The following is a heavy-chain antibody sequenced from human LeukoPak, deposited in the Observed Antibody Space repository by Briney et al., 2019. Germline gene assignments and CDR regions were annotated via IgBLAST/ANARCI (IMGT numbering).Heavy chain of an antibody. CDR1: EFTFSSYG. J-gene: IGHJ3*02. CDR2: ISSDGSYK. Sequence: GGSLRLSCAGSEFTFSSYGMHWVRQAPGKGLKWVAAISSDGSYKYYADCIKGRFTISRDNSRNTVYLEMNSLRAEDTAVYYCAKVRGLRFLEWSPKNAFDIWGQGTMVTVSS. V-gene: IGHV3-30*18. CDR3: AKVRGLRFLEWSPKNAFDI. D-gene: IGHD3-3*01.